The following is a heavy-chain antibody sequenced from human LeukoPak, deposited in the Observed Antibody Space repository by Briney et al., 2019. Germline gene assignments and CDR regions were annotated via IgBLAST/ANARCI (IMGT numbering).Heavy chain of an antibody. CDR2: IYYSGST. CDR1: GGSITSSAYY. Sequence: ASETLSLTCTVSGGSITSSAYYWGWIRQPPGKGLEWIGSIYYSGSTYYNPSLKSRVTISVDTSKNQFSLKLSSVTAADTAVYYCASSIAVAGTDYWGQGTLVTVSS. CDR3: ASSIAVAGTDY. D-gene: IGHD6-19*01. J-gene: IGHJ4*02. V-gene: IGHV4-39*01.